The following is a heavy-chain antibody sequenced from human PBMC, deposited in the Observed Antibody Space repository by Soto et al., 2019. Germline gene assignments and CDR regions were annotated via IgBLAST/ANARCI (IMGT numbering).Heavy chain of an antibody. CDR3: ARQHLAGYSSSFLRRFDY. Sequence: QLQLQESGPGLVKPSETLSLTCTVSGGSITSSSFYWGWIRQPPGKGLEWIGSIYYSGSTYYNPSLQSRVTISVDTSKNQYALKLSSVTAADTAAYYCARQHLAGYSSSFLRRFDYWGQGTLVTVSS. D-gene: IGHD6-6*01. CDR1: GGSITSSSFY. CDR2: IYYSGST. J-gene: IGHJ4*02. V-gene: IGHV4-39*01.